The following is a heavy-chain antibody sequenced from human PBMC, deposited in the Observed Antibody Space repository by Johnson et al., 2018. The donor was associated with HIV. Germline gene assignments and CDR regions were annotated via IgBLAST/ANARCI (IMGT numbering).Heavy chain of an antibody. V-gene: IGHV3-11*04. CDR1: GFTFSGYY. CDR3: ASPQGIAAHAFDI. Sequence: QVQLVESGGGLVKPGGSLRLSCAASGFTFSGYYMSWIRQAPGKGLECLSYISSSGSTIYYADSVKGRFTISRDNAKNSLYLQMNSLRAEDTAVYYCASPQGIAAHAFDIWGQGTMVTVSS. J-gene: IGHJ3*02. CDR2: ISSSGSTI. D-gene: IGHD6-13*01.